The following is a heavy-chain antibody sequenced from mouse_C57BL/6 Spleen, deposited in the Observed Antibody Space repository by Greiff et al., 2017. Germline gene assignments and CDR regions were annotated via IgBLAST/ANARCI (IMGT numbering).Heavy chain of an antibody. D-gene: IGHD2-12*01. Sequence: QFQLQQPGAELVKPGASVTLSCTASGYTFTSYWMPWVKQRPGQSLEWIGMIHPNSGSTNYNKKFKSKATLTVDKSSSTAYVQLSSLTSEDSAVYYCAREREEGYYTLDYWGQGTTLTVSS. CDR3: AREREEGYYTLDY. CDR1: GYTFTSYW. V-gene: IGHV1-64*01. CDR2: IHPNSGST. J-gene: IGHJ2*01.